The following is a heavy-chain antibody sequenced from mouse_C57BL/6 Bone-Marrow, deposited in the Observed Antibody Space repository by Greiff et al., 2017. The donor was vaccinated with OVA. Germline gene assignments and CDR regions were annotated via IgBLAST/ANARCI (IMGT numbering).Heavy chain of an antibody. J-gene: IGHJ2*01. CDR1: GFTFSNYW. Sequence: EVKLEESGGGLVQPGGSMKLSCVASGFTFSNYWMNWVRQSPEKGLEWVAQIRLKSDNYATHYAESVKGRFTISRDDSKSSVYLQMNNLRAEDTGIYYCTEAYYSNFFDYWGQGTTLTVSS. V-gene: IGHV6-3*01. CDR3: TEAYYSNFFDY. D-gene: IGHD2-5*01. CDR2: IRLKSDNYAT.